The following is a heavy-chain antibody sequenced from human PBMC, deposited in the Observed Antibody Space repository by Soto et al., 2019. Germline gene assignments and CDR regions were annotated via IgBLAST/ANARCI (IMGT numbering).Heavy chain of an antibody. CDR3: ARGCIAVTTQLCY. D-gene: IGHD4-17*01. CDR1: GYTFNTYG. CDR2: INPYNGNT. V-gene: IGHV1-18*01. Sequence: GASVKVSCKASGYTFNTYGITWVRQAPGQGLEWMGWINPYNGNTKFAQKLQDRVTMTTATSTSTAYMELASLRSDDTAVYYCARGCIAVTTQLCYWGHGTLVTVSS. J-gene: IGHJ4*01.